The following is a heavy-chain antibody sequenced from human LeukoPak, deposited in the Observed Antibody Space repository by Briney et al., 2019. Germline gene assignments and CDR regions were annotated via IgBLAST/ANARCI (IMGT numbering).Heavy chain of an antibody. V-gene: IGHV3-23*01. D-gene: IGHD2-2*01. CDR3: AKDRGVVVPAAMNR. J-gene: IGHJ5*02. Sequence: PGGSLRLSCAASGFTFSSYAMSRVRQAPGKGLEWVSAISGSGGSTYYADSVKGRFTISRDNSKNTLYLQMNSLRAEDTAVYYCAKDRGVVVPAAMNRWGQGTLVTVSS. CDR1: GFTFSSYA. CDR2: ISGSGGST.